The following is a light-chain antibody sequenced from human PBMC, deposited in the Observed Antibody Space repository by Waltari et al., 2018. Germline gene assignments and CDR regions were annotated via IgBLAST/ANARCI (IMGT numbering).Light chain of an antibody. J-gene: IGLJ2*01. Sequence: QSALTQPASVSGSPGQSITIPCPGTSSDVGGYNYVSWYQYHPGKAPKLMIYEVTNRPSGVSNRFAGSKSGNTASLTISGLQAEDEADYYCSSYTSSSTDVIFGGGTKLTVL. CDR3: SSYTSSSTDVI. V-gene: IGLV2-14*01. CDR2: EVT. CDR1: SSDVGGYNY.